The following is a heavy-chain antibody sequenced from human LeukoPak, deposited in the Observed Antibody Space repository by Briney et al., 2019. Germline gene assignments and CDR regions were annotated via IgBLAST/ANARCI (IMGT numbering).Heavy chain of an antibody. J-gene: IGHJ4*02. V-gene: IGHV1-2*02. CDR1: GYTFTGYY. CDR2: INPNSGGT. CDR3: ARDAVGLVGFTFVDY. D-gene: IGHD3-16*01. Sequence: ASVKVSCKASGYTFTGYYMHWVRQAPGQGLEWMGWINPNSGGTNYAQKFQGRVTMTRDTSISTAYMELSRLRSDDTAVYYCARDAVGLVGFTFVDYWGRGTLVTVSS.